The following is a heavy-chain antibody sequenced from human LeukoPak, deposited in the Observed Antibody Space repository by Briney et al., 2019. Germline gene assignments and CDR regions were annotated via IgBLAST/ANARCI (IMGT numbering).Heavy chain of an antibody. Sequence: PGGSLRLSCAASGFTFSSYWMSWVRQAPGKGLEWVANIKQDGSEKYYVDSVKGRFTISRDNAKNTLYLQMNSLRAEDTAVYYCVAYYYGSGEAFDIWGQGTMVTVSS. CDR3: VAYYYGSGEAFDI. CDR2: IKQDGSEK. CDR1: GFTFSSYW. V-gene: IGHV3-7*01. D-gene: IGHD3-10*01. J-gene: IGHJ3*02.